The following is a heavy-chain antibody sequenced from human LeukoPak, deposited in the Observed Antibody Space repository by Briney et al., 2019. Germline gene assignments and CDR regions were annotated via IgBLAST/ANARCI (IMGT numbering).Heavy chain of an antibody. D-gene: IGHD3-10*01. Sequence: PGGSLRLSCAASGFTFSSYWMSWVRQAPGKGLEWVANIKQDGSEKYYVDSVKGRFTISRDNAKNSLYLQMNSLRAEDTAVYYCARELGSGSYYSYYFDYWGQGTLVTVSS. J-gene: IGHJ4*02. CDR3: ARELGSGSYYSYYFDY. CDR2: IKQDGSEK. V-gene: IGHV3-7*01. CDR1: GFTFSSYW.